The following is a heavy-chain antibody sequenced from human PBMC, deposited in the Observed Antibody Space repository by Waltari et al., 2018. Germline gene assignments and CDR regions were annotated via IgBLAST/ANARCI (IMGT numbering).Heavy chain of an antibody. CDR3: AREGMSGYNRADAFDI. CDR1: GYTFTSYA. D-gene: IGHD5-12*01. J-gene: IGHJ3*02. CDR2: INAGNGNT. Sequence: QVQLVQSGAEVKKPGASVKVSCKASGYTFTSYAMHWVRQAPGQRLEWMGWINAGNGNTKYSQEFQGRVTITRDTSASTAYMELSSLRSEDMAVYYGAREGMSGYNRADAFDIWGQGTMVTVSS. V-gene: IGHV1-3*03.